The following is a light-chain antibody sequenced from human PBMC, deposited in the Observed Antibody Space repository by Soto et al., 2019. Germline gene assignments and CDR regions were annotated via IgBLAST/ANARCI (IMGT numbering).Light chain of an antibody. CDR3: QSYDSSLRVSV. J-gene: IGLJ2*01. CDR2: GNS. Sequence: QSVLTQPPSVSGAPGQRVTISCTGSSSNIGAGYDVHWYQQLPGTAPKLLIYGNSNRPSGVPDRFSGSKSGTSASLAITGXXXXXXXXYXCQSYDSSLRVSVFGGGTKLTV. CDR1: SSNIGAGYD. V-gene: IGLV1-40*01.